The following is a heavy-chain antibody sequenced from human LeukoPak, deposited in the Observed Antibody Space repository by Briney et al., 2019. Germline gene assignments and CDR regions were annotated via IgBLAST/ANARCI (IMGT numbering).Heavy chain of an antibody. J-gene: IGHJ4*02. V-gene: IGHV1-46*01. Sequence: ASVKVSCKASGYTFTSYGISWVRQAPGQGLEWMGIINPSGGSTSYAQKFQGRVTMTRDTSTSTVYMELSSLRSEDTAVYYCAREVLAAAGPYYFDYWGQGTLVTVSS. CDR3: AREVLAAAGPYYFDY. D-gene: IGHD6-13*01. CDR2: INPSGGST. CDR1: GYTFTSYG.